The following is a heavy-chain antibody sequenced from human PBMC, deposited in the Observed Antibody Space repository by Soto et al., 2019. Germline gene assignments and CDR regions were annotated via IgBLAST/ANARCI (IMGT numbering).Heavy chain of an antibody. D-gene: IGHD4-17*01. CDR3: ARDGYGDYVGYYYYGMDV. Sequence: QVQLVESGGGVVQPGRSLRLSCAASGFTFSSYAMHWVRQAPGTGLEWVAVISYDGSNKYYADSVKGRFTISRDNSKNTLYLQMNSLRAEDTAVYYCARDGYGDYVGYYYYGMDVWGQGTTVTVSS. CDR1: GFTFSSYA. J-gene: IGHJ6*02. V-gene: IGHV3-30-3*01. CDR2: ISYDGSNK.